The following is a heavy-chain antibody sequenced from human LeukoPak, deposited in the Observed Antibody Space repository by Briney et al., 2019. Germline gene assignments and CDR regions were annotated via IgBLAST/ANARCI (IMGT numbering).Heavy chain of an antibody. V-gene: IGHV4-61*01. CDR3: ARGSRGYSYG. CDR2: IYYSAST. CDR1: GGSVSSGSYY. J-gene: IGHJ4*02. D-gene: IGHD5-18*01. Sequence: SETLSLTCPVSGGSVSSGSYYWSWIRPPPGKGLEWIGYIYYSASTNYNPSLKSRVTISVDTSNNQFSLKLSSVTAADTAVYYCARGSRGYSYGWGQGTLVTVSS.